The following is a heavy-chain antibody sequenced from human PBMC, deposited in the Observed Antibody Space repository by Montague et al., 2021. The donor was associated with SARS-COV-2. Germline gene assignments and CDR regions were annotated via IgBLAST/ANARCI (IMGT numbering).Heavy chain of an antibody. CDR3: ARGWFSPMLVVVIRGPFDY. Sequence: SETLSLTCIVSDDSISSSSYYWGWIRQPPGKGLEWIGTIYYSGSTYYNPSLKSRVTISVDTSKNQFSLKLSSVTAADTAVYYCARGWFSPMLVVVIRGPFDYWGQGALVTVSS. CDR2: IYYSGST. J-gene: IGHJ4*02. CDR1: DDSISSSSYY. D-gene: IGHD3-22*01. V-gene: IGHV4-39*07.